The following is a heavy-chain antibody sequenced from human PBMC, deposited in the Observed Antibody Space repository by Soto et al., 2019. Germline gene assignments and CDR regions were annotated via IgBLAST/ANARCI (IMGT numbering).Heavy chain of an antibody. CDR1: GGSISSGDYS. V-gene: IGHV4-30-2*01. J-gene: IGHJ4*02. CDR3: AGSGYCPNHFDC. Sequence: QLQLQESGSGLVKPSQTLSLTCAVSGGSISSGDYSWSWIRQPPGKGLEWIGYIYHSGSTYYNPSRKMRRTKSENGSKNLYAQKLSYGTTADRAVCYCAGSGYCPNHFDCGGKGTLVPVSS. CDR2: IYHSGST. D-gene: IGHD3-22*01.